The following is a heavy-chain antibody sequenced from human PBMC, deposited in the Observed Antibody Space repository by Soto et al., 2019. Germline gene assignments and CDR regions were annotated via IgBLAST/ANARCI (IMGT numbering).Heavy chain of an antibody. CDR1: GYTLTELS. CDR3: ATASSSWYFKSLPAYYFEY. J-gene: IGHJ4*02. V-gene: IGHV1-24*01. Sequence: WASVKVSCKVSGYTLTELSMHWVRQAPGKGLEWMGGFDPEDGETIYAQKFQGRVTMTEDTSTDTAYMELSSLRSEDTAVYYCATASSSWYFKSLPAYYFEYWGKGTLVTVXS. D-gene: IGHD6-13*01. CDR2: FDPEDGET.